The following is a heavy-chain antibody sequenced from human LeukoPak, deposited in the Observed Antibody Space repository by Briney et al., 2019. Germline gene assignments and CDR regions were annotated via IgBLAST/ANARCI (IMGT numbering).Heavy chain of an antibody. CDR2: IYYSGST. CDR3: ARDQGPYYDSSGYYADWWDAFDI. CDR1: GGSISSGGYY. Sequence: SQTLSLTCTVSGGSISSGGYYWSWIRQHPGKGLEWIGYIYYSGSTYYNPSLKSRVTISVGTSKNQFSLKLSSVTAADTAVYYCARDQGPYYDSSGYYADWWDAFDIWGQGTMVTVSS. V-gene: IGHV4-31*03. D-gene: IGHD3-22*01. J-gene: IGHJ3*02.